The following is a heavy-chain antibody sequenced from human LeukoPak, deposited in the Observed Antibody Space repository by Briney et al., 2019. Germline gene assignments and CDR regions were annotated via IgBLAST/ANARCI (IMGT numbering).Heavy chain of an antibody. CDR2: IKSKGNSHAT. CDR1: GFTFSGSA. J-gene: IGHJ4*02. Sequence: PGGSLRLSCEASGFTFSGSAMPWVRQASGKGLEWLGHIKSKGNSHATAYAASLKGRFTISRDDSKNTAYLQTNNLETEDTAMYYCARQSVAAIPFVYWGQGTLVTVSS. D-gene: IGHD2-2*02. V-gene: IGHV3-73*01. CDR3: ARQSVAAIPFVY.